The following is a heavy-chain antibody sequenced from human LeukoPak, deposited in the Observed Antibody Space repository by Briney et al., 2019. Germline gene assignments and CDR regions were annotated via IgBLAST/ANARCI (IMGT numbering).Heavy chain of an antibody. CDR1: GYTFTGYY. CDR3: ARGQVIYDFWSGYYPDYFDY. J-gene: IGHJ4*02. Sequence: ASVKVSCKASGYTFTGYYMHWVRQAPGQGLEWMGWINPNSGGTNYAQKFQGRVTMTRDTSISTAYMELSRLRSDDTAVYYCARGQVIYDFWSGYYPDYFDYWGQGTLVTVSS. D-gene: IGHD3-3*01. CDR2: INPNSGGT. V-gene: IGHV1-2*02.